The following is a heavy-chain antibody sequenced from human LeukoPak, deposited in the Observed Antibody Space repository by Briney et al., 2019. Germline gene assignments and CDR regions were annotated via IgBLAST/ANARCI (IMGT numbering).Heavy chain of an antibody. CDR1: GGSFSGYY. V-gene: IGHV4-34*01. CDR2: INHSGST. D-gene: IGHD1-1*01. CDR3: ARKQLRRYYFDY. Sequence: SETLSLTCAVYGGSFSGYYWSWIRQPPGKGLEWIGEINHSGSTNYNPPLKSRVTISVDTSKNQFSLKLSSVTAADTAVYYCARKQLRRYYFDYWGQGTLVTVSS. J-gene: IGHJ4*02.